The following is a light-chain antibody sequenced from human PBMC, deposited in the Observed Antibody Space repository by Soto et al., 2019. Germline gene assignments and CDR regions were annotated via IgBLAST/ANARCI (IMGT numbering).Light chain of an antibody. CDR1: QGISGR. CDR2: DVS. Sequence: DIQMTQSPSTLSASVGDRVTITCRASQGISGRLAWYQQKPGKAPNLLIYDVSNLESGVPSRFSGTGSGTEFTLTITSLQPDEFATYYCQQYNSYSTFGPGTKVEVK. CDR3: QQYNSYST. V-gene: IGKV1-5*01. J-gene: IGKJ1*01.